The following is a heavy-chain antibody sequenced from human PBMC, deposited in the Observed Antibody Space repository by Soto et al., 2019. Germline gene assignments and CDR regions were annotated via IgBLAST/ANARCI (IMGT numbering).Heavy chain of an antibody. V-gene: IGHV4-59*08. CDR3: ARRYSSSFDF. CDR1: GESFGTYY. J-gene: IGHJ4*02. Sequence: SETLSLTCAVYGESFGTYYWSWIRQPPGKDLEWIGYIYYSGSTNYNPSLKSRVTISVDTSKNQFSLKLSSVTAADTAVYYCARRYSSSFDFWGQGTLVTVSS. CDR2: IYYSGST. D-gene: IGHD6-13*01.